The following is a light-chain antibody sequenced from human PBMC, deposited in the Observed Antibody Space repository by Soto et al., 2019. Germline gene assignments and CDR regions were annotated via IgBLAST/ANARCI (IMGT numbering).Light chain of an antibody. CDR2: DVS. V-gene: IGLV2-14*01. CDR3: SSYTSSSTPWV. CDR1: SSDVGGYNS. J-gene: IGLJ2*01. Sequence: QSALTQPASVSGSPGQSITISCTGTSSDVGGYNSVPWYQQHPGKAPKLMIYDVSNRPSGVSSRFSGSKSGNTASLTISGLQAEDEADYYCSSYTSSSTPWVFGGGTKLTVL.